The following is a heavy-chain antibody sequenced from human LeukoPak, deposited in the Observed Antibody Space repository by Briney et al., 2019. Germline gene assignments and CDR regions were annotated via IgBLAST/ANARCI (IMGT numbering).Heavy chain of an antibody. CDR3: AKSWNYYDSSGDDALDI. V-gene: IGHV3-23*01. D-gene: IGHD3-22*01. J-gene: IGHJ3*02. Sequence: GGSLRLSCAASGFTFSSSAMNWVRQAPGKGLEWVSAISGSGGSTYYADSVKGRFTISRDNSKNTLYLQINSLRVEDTAVYYCAKSWNYYDSSGDDALDIWGQGTMVTVSS. CDR2: ISGSGGST. CDR1: GFTFSSSA.